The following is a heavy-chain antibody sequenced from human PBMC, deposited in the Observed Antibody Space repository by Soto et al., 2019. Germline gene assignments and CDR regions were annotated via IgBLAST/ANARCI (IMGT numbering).Heavy chain of an antibody. V-gene: IGHV1-8*01. CDR2: MNPGSGDT. CDR1: GYSFTNKE. Sequence: GAPVKVSCKASGYSFTNKEVTWVRQATGQGLEWMGWMNPGSGDTGYAQKFQGRVTMTRDISIATAYMELSSLRSDDTAIYYCARMATFGSLNWFDPWGQGTLVTVSS. CDR3: ARMATFGSLNWFDP. J-gene: IGHJ5*02. D-gene: IGHD3-16*01.